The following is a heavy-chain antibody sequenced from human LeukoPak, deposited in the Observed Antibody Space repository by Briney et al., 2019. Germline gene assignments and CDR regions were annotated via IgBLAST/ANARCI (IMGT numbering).Heavy chain of an antibody. D-gene: IGHD3-22*01. CDR2: INAANGNT. J-gene: IGHJ4*02. CDR3: AREVTFGSGYLGY. CDR1: GYTFTSYA. V-gene: IGHV1-3*01. Sequence: ASVKVSCKASGYTFTSYAMHWVRQAPGLGLEWIGWINAANGNTEYSQKFQGRVTITRDTSASTTYMELTSLRSEDTAVYYCAREVTFGSGYLGYWGQGTLVTVSS.